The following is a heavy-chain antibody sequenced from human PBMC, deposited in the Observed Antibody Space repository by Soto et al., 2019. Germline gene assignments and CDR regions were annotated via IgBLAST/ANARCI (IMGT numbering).Heavy chain of an antibody. J-gene: IGHJ4*02. CDR2: ISGGAGTI. D-gene: IGHD6-13*01. Sequence: GGSLRLSCAASGFIFSDFYMTWIRQAPGKGLEWVSSISGGAGTIYYADSVKGRFTISRDNAKESLYLQMNSLRAEDTAVYYCARVDAIATTGYYFDYWGQGTLVTVSS. CDR3: ARVDAIATTGYYFDY. CDR1: GFIFSDFY. V-gene: IGHV3-11*01.